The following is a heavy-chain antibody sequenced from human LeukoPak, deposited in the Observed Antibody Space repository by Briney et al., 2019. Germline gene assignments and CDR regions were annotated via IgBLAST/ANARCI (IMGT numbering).Heavy chain of an antibody. J-gene: IGHJ3*02. CDR2: IYTSGST. Sequence: PSETLSLTCTVSGGSISNGSYYWSWIRQPAGKGLEWIGRIYTSGSTNYNPSLKSRVTISVDTSKNQFSLKLSSVTAADTAVYYCASLVTTRDGAFDIWGQGTMVTVSS. V-gene: IGHV4-61*02. CDR1: GGSISNGSYY. D-gene: IGHD4-17*01. CDR3: ASLVTTRDGAFDI.